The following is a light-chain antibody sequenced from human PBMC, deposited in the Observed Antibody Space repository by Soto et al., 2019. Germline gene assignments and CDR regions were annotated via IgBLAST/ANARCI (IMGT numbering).Light chain of an antibody. J-gene: IGLJ7*01. CDR2: EVT. V-gene: IGLV2-23*02. Sequence: QSALTQPASVSASLGQSITISCTGTSSDVGSYNLVSWYQQHPGRAPKLMIYEVTKRPSGVPDRFSGSKSGSTASLTVSGLQADDEAEYYCASYAGTKLFVFGSGTQLTVL. CDR1: SSDVGSYNL. CDR3: ASYAGTKLFV.